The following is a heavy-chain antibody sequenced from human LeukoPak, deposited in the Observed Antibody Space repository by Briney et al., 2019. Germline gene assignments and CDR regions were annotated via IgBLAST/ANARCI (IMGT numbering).Heavy chain of an antibody. CDR2: IYYSGST. CDR3: ARGLVKAAIYNWFDP. CDR1: GGSVSSGSYY. V-gene: IGHV4-61*01. Sequence: SQTLSLPCTVSGGSVSSGSYYWSWIRQPPGKGLEWIGYIYYSGSTNYNPSLKSRVTISVDTSKNQFSLKLSSVTAADTAVYYCARGLVKAAIYNWFDPWGQGTLVTVSS. D-gene: IGHD2-8*02. J-gene: IGHJ5*02.